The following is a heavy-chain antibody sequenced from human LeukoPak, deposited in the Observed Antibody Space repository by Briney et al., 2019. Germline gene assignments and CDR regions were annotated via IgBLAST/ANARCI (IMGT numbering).Heavy chain of an antibody. Sequence: GGSLRLFYAASGLTLSSYAMSWVRHAPGKGLEWISYITRSSSHRYYAESVKGRFNIYRYIAKNPLYPQNNSVRAEDTTVYHCARDPENYDRRGYYYEPDCWGQGTLVTASS. CDR1: GLTLSSYA. J-gene: IGHJ4*01. V-gene: IGHV3-21*01. CDR3: ARDPENYDRRGYYYEPDC. CDR2: ITRSSSHR. D-gene: IGHD3-22*01.